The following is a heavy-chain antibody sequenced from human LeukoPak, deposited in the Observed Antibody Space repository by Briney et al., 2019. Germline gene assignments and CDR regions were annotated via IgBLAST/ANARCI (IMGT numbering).Heavy chain of an antibody. Sequence: GRSLRLSCAASGFTFSSYAMHWVRQAPGKGLEWVAVIWYDGSNKYYADSVKGRFTFSRDNSKNTLYLQMNSLRAEDTSVYYCARRYSSGWYYFDYWGQGTLVTVSS. CDR1: GFTFSSYA. CDR3: ARRYSSGWYYFDY. CDR2: IWYDGSNK. D-gene: IGHD6-19*01. J-gene: IGHJ4*02. V-gene: IGHV3-33*01.